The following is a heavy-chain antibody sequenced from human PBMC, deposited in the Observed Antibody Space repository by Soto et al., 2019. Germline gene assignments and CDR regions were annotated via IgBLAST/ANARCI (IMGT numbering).Heavy chain of an antibody. Sequence: QVQLVQSGAEVRKPGASVKVSCQTAGYKFTDHRIHWVRQAPGQGREWMGWIAPNNGNTHYVPKFKGRVTMTSDTSPSTAHMELAELTSDDTAVYYCATQLGFTWLTYFDLWGSGTLVTVSS. CDR2: IAPNNGNT. CDR3: ATQLGFTWLTYFDL. J-gene: IGHJ2*01. CDR1: GYKFTDHR. V-gene: IGHV1-2*02. D-gene: IGHD3-22*01.